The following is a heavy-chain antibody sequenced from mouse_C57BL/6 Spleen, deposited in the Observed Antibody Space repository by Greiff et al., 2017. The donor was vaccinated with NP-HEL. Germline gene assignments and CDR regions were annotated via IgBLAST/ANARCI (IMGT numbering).Heavy chain of an antibody. Sequence: EVQLQQSVAELVRPGASVKLSCTASGFNIKNTYMHWVKQRPEQGLEWIGRIDPANGNTKSAPKFQGKATLTADTSSNTAYLQLSSLTSEDTSIYYCASYDYGSSSWFAYWGQGTLVTVSA. CDR1: GFNIKNTY. V-gene: IGHV14-3*01. J-gene: IGHJ3*01. D-gene: IGHD1-1*01. CDR3: ASYDYGSSSWFAY. CDR2: IDPANGNT.